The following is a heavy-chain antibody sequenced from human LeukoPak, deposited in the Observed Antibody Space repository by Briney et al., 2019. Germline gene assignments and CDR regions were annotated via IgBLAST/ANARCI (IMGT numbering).Heavy chain of an antibody. CDR1: GYTFAGYY. J-gene: IGHJ5*02. Sequence: ASVKVSCKASGYTFAGYYMHWVRQAPGQGLEWMGWINPNSGGTDYAQKFQGRVTMTRDTSISTAYMELSRLRSDDTAVYYCARRWLQYLLLDPWGQGTLVTVSS. V-gene: IGHV1-2*02. CDR2: INPNSGGT. D-gene: IGHD5-24*01. CDR3: ARRWLQYLLLDP.